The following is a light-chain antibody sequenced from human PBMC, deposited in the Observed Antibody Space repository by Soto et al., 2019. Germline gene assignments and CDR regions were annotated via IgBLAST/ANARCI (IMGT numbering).Light chain of an antibody. J-gene: IGLJ1*01. V-gene: IGLV2-14*03. CDR1: SSDDGGYDF. CDR2: DVS. Sequence: QSALTQPASVSGSPGQSITISCTGTSSDDGGYDFVSWYQHHPGKAPRLMIYDVSHRPSGVSDRFSASKSGNTASLTISGLLAEDEADYYCSSYTSISTYVFGTGTKVTVL. CDR3: SSYTSISTYV.